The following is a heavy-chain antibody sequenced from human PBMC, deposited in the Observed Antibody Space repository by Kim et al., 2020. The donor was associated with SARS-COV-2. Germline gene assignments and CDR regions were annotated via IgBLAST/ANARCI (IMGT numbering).Heavy chain of an antibody. CDR3: ARDNRTDY. J-gene: IGHJ4*02. V-gene: IGHV1-2*02. CDR2: GRT. Sequence: GRTNYAQKFQGRVTMTRDTSISTTYMELSRLRSDDTAVYYCARDNRTDYWGQGTLVTVSS.